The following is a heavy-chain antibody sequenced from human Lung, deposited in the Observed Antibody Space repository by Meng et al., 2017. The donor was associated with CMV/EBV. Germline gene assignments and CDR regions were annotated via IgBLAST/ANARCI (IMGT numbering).Heavy chain of an antibody. J-gene: IGHJ6*02. Sequence: GESLKISCTASGFSLTAHDMSWVRQAPGKGLEWVSTISGRGDRTYMADSVKGRFTVSRDTSKSTVDLEMNGLRVEDTAVYYCAKDQGPVVPATIVGYFYYSVDVWGQGTTVTVSS. D-gene: IGHD2-2*02. CDR1: GFSLTAHD. CDR2: ISGRGDRT. V-gene: IGHV3-23*01. CDR3: AKDQGPVVPATIVGYFYYSVDV.